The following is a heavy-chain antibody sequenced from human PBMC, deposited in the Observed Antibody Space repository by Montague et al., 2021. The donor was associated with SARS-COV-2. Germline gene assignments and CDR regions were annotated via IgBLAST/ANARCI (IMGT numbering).Heavy chain of an antibody. J-gene: IGHJ5*02. V-gene: IGHV4-34*01. D-gene: IGHD4-17*01. CDR1: GGSFSGYY. CDR3: ARGGTVTTFFAPKRARRYNWFDP. Sequence: SETLSLTCAVYGGSFSGYYWSWFRQPPGKGLELIGKINHSGSTXXXPSXXXRVTISVDTSKNQFSLTLSSVTAADTAVYYRARGGTVTTFFAPKRARRYNWFDPWGQGTLVTVSS. CDR2: INHSGST.